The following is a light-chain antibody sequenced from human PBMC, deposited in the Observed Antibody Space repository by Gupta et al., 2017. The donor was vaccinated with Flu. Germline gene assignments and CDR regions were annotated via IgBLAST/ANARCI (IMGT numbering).Light chain of an antibody. CDR2: GAS. J-gene: IGKJ2*01. V-gene: IGKV3-15*01. CDR3: QQYNIWPLYA. CDR1: QSVSSN. Sequence: ASLSLSPGERATLSCRASQSVSSNLAWYQQKPGQAPRLLIFGASTRATGIPARFSGSGSGTDFTLTISSLQSEDFAVYYCQQYNIWPLYAFGQGTRLEIK.